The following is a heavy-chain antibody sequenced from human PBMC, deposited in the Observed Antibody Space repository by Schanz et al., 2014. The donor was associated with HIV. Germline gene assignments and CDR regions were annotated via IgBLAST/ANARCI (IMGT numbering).Heavy chain of an antibody. CDR3: ARGDGSGWDAFEI. CDR2: IAYDGSNK. CDR1: GFTFSSYA. Sequence: VQLVESGGGVIQPGGSLTLSCAASGFTFSSYAMHWVRQAPGKGLEWVAVIAYDGSNKYYADSVKGRFTISRDNSKNTLYLQMNSLRVEDTGVYYCARGDGSGWDAFEIWGQGTMVTVSS. D-gene: IGHD6-19*01. V-gene: IGHV3-30-3*01. J-gene: IGHJ3*02.